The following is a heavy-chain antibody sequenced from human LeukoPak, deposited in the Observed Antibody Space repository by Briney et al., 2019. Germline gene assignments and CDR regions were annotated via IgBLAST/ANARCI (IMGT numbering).Heavy chain of an antibody. CDR1: DGSISSYY. J-gene: IGHJ4*02. V-gene: IGHV4-4*07. CDR2: IYSSGST. D-gene: IGHD1-26*01. CDR3: ARDDEVGATWQRGYDY. Sequence: KTSETLSLTCTVSDGSISSYYWSWIRQPAGKGLEWIGRIYSSGSTNYNPSLKSRVTMSVDASKNQFSLKLSSVTAADTAVYYCARDDEVGATWQRGYDYWGQGTLVTVSS.